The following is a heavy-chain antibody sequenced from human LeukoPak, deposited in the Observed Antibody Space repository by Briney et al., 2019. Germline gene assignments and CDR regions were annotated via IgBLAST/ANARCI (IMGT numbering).Heavy chain of an antibody. CDR2: INHSGST. V-gene: IGHV4-34*01. J-gene: IGHJ5*02. D-gene: IGHD3-16*01. Sequence: SETLSLTCAVYRGSFSGHYWSWIRQPPGKGLEWIGEINHSGSTNYNPSLKSRVTISVDTSKNQFSLKLSSVTAADTAVYYCAQRGDSSFNWFDPWGQGTLVTVSS. CDR1: RGSFSGHY. CDR3: AQRGDSSFNWFDP.